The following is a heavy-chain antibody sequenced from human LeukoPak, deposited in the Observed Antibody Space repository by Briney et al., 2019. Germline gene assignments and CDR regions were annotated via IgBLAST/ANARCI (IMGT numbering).Heavy chain of an antibody. CDR3: ARLPTNAVPSAHNGFDI. D-gene: IGHD6-19*01. J-gene: IGHJ3*02. V-gene: IGHV4-39*01. CDR2: IYYSGST. Sequence: SETLSLTCTVSGGSIGSTNYYWGWIRQPPGTGLEWIANIYYSGSTYYNPSLKSRVTISVDTSKNQFSLRLTSVTAADTSIYYCARLPTNAVPSAHNGFDIWGQGTMLTVSS. CDR1: GGSIGSTNYY.